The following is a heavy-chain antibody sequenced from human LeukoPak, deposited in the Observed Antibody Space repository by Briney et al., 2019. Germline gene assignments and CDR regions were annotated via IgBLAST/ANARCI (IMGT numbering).Heavy chain of an antibody. CDR1: GGSISSGGYY. V-gene: IGHV4-31*03. Sequence: PSETLSLTCTVSGGSISSGGYYWSWIRQHPGKGLEWIGYIYYSGSTYYNPSLKSRVTISVDTSKNQFSLKLSSVTAADTAVYYCARGGDIVVVPALRFAAPTSNWLDPWGQGTLVTVSS. CDR2: IYYSGST. J-gene: IGHJ5*02. CDR3: ARGGDIVVVPALRFAAPTSNWLDP. D-gene: IGHD2-2*01.